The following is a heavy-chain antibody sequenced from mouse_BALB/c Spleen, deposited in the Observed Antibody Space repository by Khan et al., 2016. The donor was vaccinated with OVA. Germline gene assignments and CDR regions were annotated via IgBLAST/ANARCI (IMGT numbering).Heavy chain of an antibody. D-gene: IGHD1-1*01. Sequence: QVQLKQSGTELARPGASVKLSCKASGYTFTSYWMQWVKQRPGQGLEWIGAVYPGDGNTRYTQKFKGKATLTADKSSSTAYIQLSSLASEDSAVYYCARGGITTGYFDYWDQGTTLTVSS. CDR3: ARGGITTGYFDY. J-gene: IGHJ2*01. CDR1: GYTFTSYW. V-gene: IGHV1-87*01. CDR2: VYPGDGNT.